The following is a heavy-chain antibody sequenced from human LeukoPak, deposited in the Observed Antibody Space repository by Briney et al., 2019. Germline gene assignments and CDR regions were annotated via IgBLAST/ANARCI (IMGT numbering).Heavy chain of an antibody. CDR3: AVVPAAIGPNYGVYEGY. V-gene: IGHV1-69*06. Sequence: ASVKVSCKASGGTFSSYAISWVRQAPGQRLEWMGGIIPIFGTANYAQKFQGRVTITADKSTSTAYMELSSLRSEDTAVYYCAVVPAAIGPNYGVYEGYWGQGTLVTVSS. CDR1: GGTFSSYA. D-gene: IGHD2-2*01. J-gene: IGHJ4*02. CDR2: IIPIFGTA.